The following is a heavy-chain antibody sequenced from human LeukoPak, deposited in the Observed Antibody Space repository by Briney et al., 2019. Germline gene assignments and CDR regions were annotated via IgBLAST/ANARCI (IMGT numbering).Heavy chain of an antibody. D-gene: IGHD5-18*01. CDR1: GYTFTSYA. CDR3: ARGYSYGSPGWDY. V-gene: IGHV1-3*01. J-gene: IGHJ4*02. CDR2: INAGNGNT. Sequence: ASEKVSCRASGYTFTSYAMHWVRQAPGQRLEWMGWINAGNGNTKYSQKFQGRVTITRDTSASTAYMELSSLRSEDTAVYYCARGYSYGSPGWDYWGQGTLVTVSS.